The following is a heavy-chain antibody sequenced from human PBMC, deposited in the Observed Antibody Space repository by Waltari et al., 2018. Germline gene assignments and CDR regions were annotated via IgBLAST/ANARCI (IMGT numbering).Heavy chain of an antibody. CDR2: ISNSGGDT. J-gene: IGHJ4*02. D-gene: IGHD3-16*01. CDR1: GLTLSIFA. Sequence: QLLESGGGLVQPGGSLRLSGSDHGLTLSIFAMSWVRQGPGKGLEWVSGISNSGGDTYYTDSVKGRFTISRDNSKKTLYLQMNSLRVEDTAVYYCAKDHGVAYWGQGTLVTVSS. CDR3: AKDHGVAY. V-gene: IGHV3-23*01.